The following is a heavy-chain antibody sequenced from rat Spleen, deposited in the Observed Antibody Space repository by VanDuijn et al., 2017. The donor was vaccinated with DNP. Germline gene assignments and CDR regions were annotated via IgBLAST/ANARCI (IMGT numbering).Heavy chain of an antibody. J-gene: IGHJ4*01. V-gene: IGHV5-25*01. CDR3: SRHVPGYNVMDA. Sequence: EVQLVESGGGLVQPGRSLKLSCAVSRITFSDHNMAWVRQAPTKGLEWVASISTGGGDTYYRDSVKGRFTFSRNNAKSTLYLQMDSLRSEDTATYYCSRHVPGYNVMDAWGQGASVTVSS. CDR1: RITFSDHN. CDR2: ISTGGGDT. D-gene: IGHD1-4*01.